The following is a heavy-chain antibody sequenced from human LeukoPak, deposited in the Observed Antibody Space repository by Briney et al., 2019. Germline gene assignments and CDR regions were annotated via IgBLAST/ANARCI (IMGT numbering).Heavy chain of an antibody. CDR2: IYTSGST. J-gene: IGHJ4*02. CDR1: GGSISSGSYY. V-gene: IGHV4-61*02. Sequence: SETLSLTCTVSGGSISSGSYYWSWIRQPAGKGLEWIGRIYTSGSTNYNPSLKSRVTISVDTSKNQFSLKLSSVTAADTAVYYCARATVVPAAIAYFDYWGQGTLVTVSS. CDR3: ARATVVPAAIAYFDY. D-gene: IGHD2-2*01.